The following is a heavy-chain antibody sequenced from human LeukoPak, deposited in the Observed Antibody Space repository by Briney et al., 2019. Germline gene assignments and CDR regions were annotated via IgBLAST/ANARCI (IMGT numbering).Heavy chain of an antibody. D-gene: IGHD6-19*01. J-gene: IGHJ4*02. Sequence: GGSLRLSCAASGFTFSTYWMSWVSQAPGKALEWVANIKQDGSEKYYVDSVKGRFTISRDNAKNSLYLQMNSLRAEDTAVYYCARWEGSGWYFDYWGQGTLVTVSS. V-gene: IGHV3-7*01. CDR3: ARWEGSGWYFDY. CDR2: IKQDGSEK. CDR1: GFTFSTYW.